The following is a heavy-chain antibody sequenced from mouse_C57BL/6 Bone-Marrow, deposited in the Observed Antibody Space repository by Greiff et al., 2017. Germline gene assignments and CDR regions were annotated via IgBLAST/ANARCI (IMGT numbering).Heavy chain of an antibody. V-gene: IGHV1-4*01. CDR1: GYTFTSYT. CDR2: INPSSGYT. CDR3: ARGYYGSSYYFDY. J-gene: IGHJ2*01. Sequence: VQLQQSGAELARPGASVKMSCKASGYTFTSYTMHWVKQRPGQGLEWIGYINPSSGYTKYNQKFKDKATLTADKSSSKAYMQLSSLTSEDSAVYYCARGYYGSSYYFDYWGQGTTLTVSS. D-gene: IGHD1-1*01.